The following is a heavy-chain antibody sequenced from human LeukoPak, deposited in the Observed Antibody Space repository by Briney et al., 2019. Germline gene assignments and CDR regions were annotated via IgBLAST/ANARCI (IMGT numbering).Heavy chain of an antibody. Sequence: ASVKVSCKAAGYTFTSYGNSMVRQAPGQGLELMGWISAYNSNTNYAQKLQGRVTMTTDTSTSTAYMELRSLRSDDTAVYYCSRVLRAQLLGNWFDPWGQGTLVTVSS. J-gene: IGHJ5*02. CDR1: GYTFTSYG. V-gene: IGHV1-18*01. CDR2: ISAYNSNT. CDR3: SRVLRAQLLGNWFDP. D-gene: IGHD2-2*01.